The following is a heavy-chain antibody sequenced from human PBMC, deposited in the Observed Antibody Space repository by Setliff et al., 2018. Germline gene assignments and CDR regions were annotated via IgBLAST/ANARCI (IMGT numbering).Heavy chain of an antibody. J-gene: IGHJ3*02. CDR2: MNPNSGNT. CDR1: GYTFTSYD. Sequence: ASVKVSCKASGYTFTSYDINWVRQATGQGLEWMGWMNPNSGNTGYAQKFQGRVTMTRNTSISTAYMELSSLRSEDTAVYYCARDRYYNSWSGTSITAPHDAFDIWGQGTMVTVSS. V-gene: IGHV1-8*01. D-gene: IGHD3-3*01. CDR3: ARDRYYNSWSGTSITAPHDAFDI.